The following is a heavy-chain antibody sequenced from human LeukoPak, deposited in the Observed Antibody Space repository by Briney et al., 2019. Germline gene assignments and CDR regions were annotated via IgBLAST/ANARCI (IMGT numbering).Heavy chain of an antibody. CDR3: ASHRNSGYSYGYPFDY. D-gene: IGHD5-18*01. Sequence: ASVKVSCKASGGTFSSYAISWVRQAPGQGLEWMGGIIPIFGTANYAQKFQGRVTITTDESTSTAYMELSSLRSEDTAVYYCASHRNSGYSYGYPFDYWGQGTLVTVSS. CDR1: GGTFSSYA. V-gene: IGHV1-69*05. J-gene: IGHJ4*02. CDR2: IIPIFGTA.